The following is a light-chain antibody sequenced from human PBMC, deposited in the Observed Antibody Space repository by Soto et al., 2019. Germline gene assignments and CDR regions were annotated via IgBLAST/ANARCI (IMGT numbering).Light chain of an antibody. CDR2: EVT. J-gene: IGLJ3*02. CDR3: SSYTSSSTLV. Sequence: QSVLTQPASVSGSPGQSITISCTGTSSDVGAYNYVSWYRQHPGKAPKLIIYEVTNRPSGVSNRFSGSKSGSTASLTISGLQAEDEADYYCSSYTSSSTLVFGGGTKLTVL. CDR1: SSDVGAYNY. V-gene: IGLV2-14*01.